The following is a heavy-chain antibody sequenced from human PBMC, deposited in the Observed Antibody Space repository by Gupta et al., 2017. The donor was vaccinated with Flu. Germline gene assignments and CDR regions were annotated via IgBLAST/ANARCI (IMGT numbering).Heavy chain of an antibody. J-gene: IGHJ3*02. CDR3: ARGAWIQLWIDAFDI. V-gene: IGHV3-33*01. CDR2: IWYDGSNK. D-gene: IGHD5-18*01. CDR1: GFTFSRYG. Sequence: QVQLVESGGGVVQPGRSLRLPCAASGFTFSRYGMHWVRQAPGKGLEWVAVIWYDGSNKYYADSVKGRFTISRDNSKNTLYLQMNSLRAEDTAVYYCARGAWIQLWIDAFDIWGQGTMVTVSS.